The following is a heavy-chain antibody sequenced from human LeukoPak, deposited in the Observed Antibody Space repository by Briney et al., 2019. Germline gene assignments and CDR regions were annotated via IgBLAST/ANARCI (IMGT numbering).Heavy chain of an antibody. Sequence: PGGSLRLSCAASGFTFSSYWMSWVRQAPGKGLEWVANIKQDGSEKYYVDSVKGRFTISRDNAKNSLYLQMNSLRAEDTAVYYCAKRIGAYYDILTGSDAFDIWGQGTMVTVSS. J-gene: IGHJ3*02. D-gene: IGHD3-9*01. CDR2: IKQDGSEK. CDR1: GFTFSSYW. CDR3: AKRIGAYYDILTGSDAFDI. V-gene: IGHV3-7*03.